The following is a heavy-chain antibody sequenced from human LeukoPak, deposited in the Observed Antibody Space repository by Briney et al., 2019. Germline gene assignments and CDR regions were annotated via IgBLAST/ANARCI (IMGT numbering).Heavy chain of an antibody. CDR2: NSGSSSDI. V-gene: IGHV3-21*01. J-gene: IGHJ6*02. Sequence: GGSLRLSCVASGFSISTHTLNWLRQAPGKGLEWLSANSGSSSDIFYADSLKGRFTISRDNAKNSLYLQMNTLRAEDTAVYYCTRDAYSINYYYNGMDVWGQGTTVIVSS. D-gene: IGHD4-11*01. CDR3: TRDAYSINYYYNGMDV. CDR1: GFSISTHT.